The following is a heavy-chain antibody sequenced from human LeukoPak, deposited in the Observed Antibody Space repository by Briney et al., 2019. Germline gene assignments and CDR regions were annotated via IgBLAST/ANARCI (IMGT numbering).Heavy chain of an antibody. CDR2: IYYNGST. Sequence: PSETLSLTCTVSGGSISSSSYYWGWIRQPPGKGLEWIGNIYYNGSTYFNASLKSRVTISVDTSKSQFSLKLSSVTAADTAVYYCARRGPFSSGWFNNWFDPWGQGTLVTVSS. J-gene: IGHJ5*02. CDR1: GGSISSSSYY. CDR3: ARRGPFSSGWFNNWFDP. V-gene: IGHV4-39*01. D-gene: IGHD6-19*01.